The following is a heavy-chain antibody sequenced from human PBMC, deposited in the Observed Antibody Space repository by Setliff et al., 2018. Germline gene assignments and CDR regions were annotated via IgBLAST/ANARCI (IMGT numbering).Heavy chain of an antibody. CDR1: GGSFSGYY. CDR2: IKPIGSTSYNPEINPSGST. Sequence: PSETLSLTCAVYGGSFSGYYWSWIRQPPGKGLEWIGEIKPIGSTSYNPEINPSGSTKYNPSLKSRVTISVDTSKNQFSLKLSSVTAADTALYYCTVYNTGSSKDHYWGQGTPVTVSS. J-gene: IGHJ4*02. V-gene: IGHV4-34*01. D-gene: IGHD2-8*02. CDR3: TVYNTGSSKDHY.